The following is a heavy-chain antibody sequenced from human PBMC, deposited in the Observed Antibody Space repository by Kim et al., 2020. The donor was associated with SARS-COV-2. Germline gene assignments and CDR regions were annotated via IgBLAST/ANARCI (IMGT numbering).Heavy chain of an antibody. D-gene: IGHD2-2*02. CDR2: VYYSGST. V-gene: IGHV4-39*01. J-gene: IGHJ4*02. CDR1: GGSISSSTYY. CDR3: ARHAPNTSNRPFDY. Sequence: SETLSLTCTVSGGSISSSTYYWGWIRQPPGKGLQWIGSVYYSGSTHYNPSIKSRVTISVDTSKNQFSLILSSVTAADTAVFYCARHAPNTSNRPFDYWGQGTLVTVSS.